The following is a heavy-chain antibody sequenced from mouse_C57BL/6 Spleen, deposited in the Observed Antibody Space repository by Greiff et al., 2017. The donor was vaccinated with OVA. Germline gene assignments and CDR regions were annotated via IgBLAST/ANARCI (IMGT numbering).Heavy chain of an antibody. V-gene: IGHV2-5*01. J-gene: IGHJ4*01. Sequence: VQLVESGPGLVQPSQSLSITCTVSGFSLTSYGVHWVRQSPGKGLEWLGVIWRGGSTDYNAAFMSRLSITKDNSKSQVFFKMNSLQADDTAIYYCAKKGYYGNYDAMDYWGQGTSVTVSS. D-gene: IGHD2-1*01. CDR3: AKKGYYGNYDAMDY. CDR1: GFSLTSYG. CDR2: IWRGGST.